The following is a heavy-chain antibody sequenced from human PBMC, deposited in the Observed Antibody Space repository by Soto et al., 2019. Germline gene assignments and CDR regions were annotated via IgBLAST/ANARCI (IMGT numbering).Heavy chain of an antibody. Sequence: SETLSLTCTVSGGSISSYYWSWMRQPPGKGLEWIGYIYYSGTTNYNPSLKSRITMSVDASKNQFSLKLRSLRSDDTAVYYCARIAKSLFDYWGQGTLVTVSS. CDR3: ARIAKSLFDY. V-gene: IGHV4-59*01. J-gene: IGHJ4*02. CDR2: IYYSGTT. CDR1: GGSISSYY.